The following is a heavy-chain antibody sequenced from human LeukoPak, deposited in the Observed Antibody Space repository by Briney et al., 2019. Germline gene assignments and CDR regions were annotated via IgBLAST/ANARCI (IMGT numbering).Heavy chain of an antibody. D-gene: IGHD3-3*01. J-gene: IGHJ3*02. V-gene: IGHV4-59*08. CDR3: ARRERYYDFWSGPRSAFDI. Sequence: PSETLSLTCTVSGGSISSYYWSWIRQPPGKGLEWIGYIYYSGSTNYNPSLKSRVTISVDTSKNQFSLKLSSVTAADTAVYYCARRERYYDFWSGPRSAFDIWGQGTMVTVSS. CDR1: GGSISSYY. CDR2: IYYSGST.